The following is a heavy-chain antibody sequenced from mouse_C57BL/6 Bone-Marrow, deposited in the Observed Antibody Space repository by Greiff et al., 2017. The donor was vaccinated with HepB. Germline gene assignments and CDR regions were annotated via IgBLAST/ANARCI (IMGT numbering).Heavy chain of an antibody. D-gene: IGHD2-4*01. CDR3: AGLYDYDDY. Sequence: VQVVESGPELVQPGASVKISCKASGYSFTSYYIHWVKQRPGQGLEWIGWIYPGSGNTKYNEKFKGKATLTADTSSSPAYMQLSSLTYEDSAVYYCAGLYDYDDYWGQGTTLTVSS. CDR1: GYSFTSYY. J-gene: IGHJ2*01. V-gene: IGHV1-66*01. CDR2: IYPGSGNT.